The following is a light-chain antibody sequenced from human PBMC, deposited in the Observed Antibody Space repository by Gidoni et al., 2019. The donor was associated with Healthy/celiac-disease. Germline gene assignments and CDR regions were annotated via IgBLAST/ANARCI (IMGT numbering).Light chain of an antibody. CDR2: GKH. Sequence: SSELTQDPAVSVALGQTVRITCQGDSLRSYYASWYQQKPGQAPVLVIYGKHNLHSGIPDRFSGSSSGNTASLTITGAQAEDDADYYCNSRDSSGNHVVFGGGTKLTVL. CDR1: SLRSYY. CDR3: NSRDSSGNHVV. J-gene: IGLJ2*01. V-gene: IGLV3-19*01.